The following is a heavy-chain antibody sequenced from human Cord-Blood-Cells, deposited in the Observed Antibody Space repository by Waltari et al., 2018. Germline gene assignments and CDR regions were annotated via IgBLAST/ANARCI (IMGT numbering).Heavy chain of an antibody. CDR1: GGTFSSYA. J-gene: IGHJ2*01. V-gene: IGHV1-69*09. CDR2: FIPILGIA. D-gene: IGHD7-27*01. Sequence: QVQLVQSGAEVKKPGSSVKVSCKASGGTFSSYAISWVRQAPGQGLEWMGRFIPILGIANYAQKCQGRVTITADKSTSTAYMELSSLRSEDTAVYYCARERLGFWYFDLWGRGTLVTVSS. CDR3: ARERLGFWYFDL.